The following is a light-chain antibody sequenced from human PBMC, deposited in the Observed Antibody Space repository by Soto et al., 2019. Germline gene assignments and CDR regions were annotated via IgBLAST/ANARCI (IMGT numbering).Light chain of an antibody. CDR2: AAS. V-gene: IGKV1-39*01. Sequence: DIQMTPSPSSLSASVGDRVTITCRASQSVNTYLHWYQQKAGQAPNLLIYAASNMQSGVPSRFSGRGSGTDFTLTVESLQPEDFATYYCQQGYSNPWTFGQGTKVDIK. CDR1: QSVNTY. J-gene: IGKJ1*01. CDR3: QQGYSNPWT.